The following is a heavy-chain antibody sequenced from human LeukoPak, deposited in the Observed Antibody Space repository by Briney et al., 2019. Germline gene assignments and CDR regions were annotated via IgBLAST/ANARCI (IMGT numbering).Heavy chain of an antibody. V-gene: IGHV3-15*01. J-gene: IGHJ4*02. CDR2: IKSKTDGGTT. CDR3: TTDILTGYYSDVDY. D-gene: IGHD3-9*01. Sequence: SGGSLRLSYAASGFTFSNAWMSWVRQAPGKGLEWVGRIKSKTDGGTTDYAAPVKGRFTISRDDSKNTLYLQMNSLKTEDTAVYYCTTDILTGYYSDVDYWGQGTLVTVSS. CDR1: GFTFSNAW.